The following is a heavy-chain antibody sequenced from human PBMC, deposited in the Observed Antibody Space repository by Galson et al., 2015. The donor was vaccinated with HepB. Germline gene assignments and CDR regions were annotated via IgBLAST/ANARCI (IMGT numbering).Heavy chain of an antibody. CDR1: GFSFNNYG. CDR3: AKDTEAFHCRRGSCYSGTDNYGLDV. V-gene: IGHV3-30*18. Sequence: SLRLSCAASGFSFNNYGMHWVRQAPGKGLEWVAVISYDGSDEFYADSVKGRFTISRDNSKNTLSLQMNILRPEDTAVFYCAKDTEAFHCRRGSCYSGTDNYGLDVWGQGTAVAVSS. D-gene: IGHD2-15*01. J-gene: IGHJ6*02. CDR2: ISYDGSDE.